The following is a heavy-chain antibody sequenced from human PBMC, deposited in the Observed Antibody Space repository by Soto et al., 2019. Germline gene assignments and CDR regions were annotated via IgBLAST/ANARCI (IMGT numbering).Heavy chain of an antibody. CDR1: GFTLSGRS. Sequence: EVQLVESGGGLVQPGGSLRLSCAASGFTLSGRSMHWVRQAPGKGLVWVSGIDNAGTDSTYADSVKGRFTSSRDNAKNMLYLQRNSRRVEDTAVYYCARGWLGPDVWGKGTTVTVSS. J-gene: IGHJ6*04. CDR2: IDNAGTDS. V-gene: IGHV3-74*01. CDR3: ARGWLGPDV. D-gene: IGHD5-18*01.